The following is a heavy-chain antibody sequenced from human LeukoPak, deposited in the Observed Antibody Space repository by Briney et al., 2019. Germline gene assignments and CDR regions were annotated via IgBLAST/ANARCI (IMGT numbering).Heavy chain of an antibody. Sequence: ASVKVSCKASEYTFTGYYMHWVRQAPGQGLEWMGWINPNSGGTNYAQKFQGRVTMTRDTSISTAYMELSRLRSDDTAVYYCARSRGVLGAFDIWGQGTMVTVSS. CDR3: ARSRGVLGAFDI. CDR1: EYTFTGYY. V-gene: IGHV1-2*02. CDR2: INPNSGGT. D-gene: IGHD3-10*01. J-gene: IGHJ3*02.